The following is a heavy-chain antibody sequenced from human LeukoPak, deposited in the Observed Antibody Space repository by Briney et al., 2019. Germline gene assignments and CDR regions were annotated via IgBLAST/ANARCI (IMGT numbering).Heavy chain of an antibody. Sequence: GGSLRLLCAASGFTFSSYGMHWVRQAPGKGLEGVAVISYYGNNKYYADSVKGRFTISRDNSKNTLYLEMNSLRAEDTAVYYCAKDVDTAMYVTDYWGQGTLVTVSS. J-gene: IGHJ4*02. V-gene: IGHV3-30*18. CDR2: ISYYGNNK. D-gene: IGHD5-18*01. CDR1: GFTFSSYG. CDR3: AKDVDTAMYVTDY.